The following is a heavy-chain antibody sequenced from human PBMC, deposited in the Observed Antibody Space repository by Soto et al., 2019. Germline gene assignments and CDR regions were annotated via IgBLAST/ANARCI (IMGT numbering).Heavy chain of an antibody. V-gene: IGHV3-74*01. D-gene: IGHD2-15*01. CDR1: GFTFSNYW. Sequence: GGSLRLSCAASGFTFSNYWMHWVRQAPGKGPVWVSRINTDGSTTNYADSVKGRFTISRDNAKNTLYLQTNSLGAEDTAVYYCASQYCSGGSCSSGAFDIWGQGTMVTVSS. J-gene: IGHJ3*02. CDR2: INTDGSTT. CDR3: ASQYCSGGSCSSGAFDI.